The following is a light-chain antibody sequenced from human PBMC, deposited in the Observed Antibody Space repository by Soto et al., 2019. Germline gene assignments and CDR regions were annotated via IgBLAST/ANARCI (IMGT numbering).Light chain of an antibody. J-gene: IGLJ1*01. Sequence: QSSLTHPGSVCWSPGQLITISCTGTSSDVGGYDYVSWYQQHPGKAPKLVIYEVSTRPSGVSNRFSGSKSGNTASLTISGLQAEDEADYYCSSYTRGSNRYVFGTGTKVTVL. CDR2: EVS. V-gene: IGLV2-14*01. CDR3: SSYTRGSNRYV. CDR1: SSDVGGYDY.